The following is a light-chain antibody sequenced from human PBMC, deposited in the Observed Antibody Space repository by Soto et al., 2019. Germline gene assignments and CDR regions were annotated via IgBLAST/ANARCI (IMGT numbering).Light chain of an antibody. J-gene: IGKJ1*01. CDR1: QSVSSSAY. CDR3: QYYGSSPWT. Sequence: EIVLKQCQGQLYLFPGESATLSCRASQSVSSSAYLAWYQQKPGQAPRLVIYGASSRATGIPDRFSGSGSGTDFTLTISRLEPEDFAVYYCQYYGSSPWTFGQGTKVDIK. CDR2: GAS. V-gene: IGKV3-20*01.